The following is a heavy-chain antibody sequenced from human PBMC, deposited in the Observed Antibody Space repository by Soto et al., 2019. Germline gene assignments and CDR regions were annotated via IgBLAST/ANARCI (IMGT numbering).Heavy chain of an antibody. D-gene: IGHD6-19*01. Sequence: GGSLRLSCAASGFSFGNYAMTWVRQVPGKGLEWVSSISGSGGRTYYADSVKGRFTIARDHSKNTLYLQMNSLRAEDTAVYFCAKDSWGGTGSGWSHYSWGQGTQVTVSS. V-gene: IGHV3-23*01. CDR1: GFSFGNYA. CDR2: ISGSGGRT. J-gene: IGHJ4*02. CDR3: AKDSWGGTGSGWSHYS.